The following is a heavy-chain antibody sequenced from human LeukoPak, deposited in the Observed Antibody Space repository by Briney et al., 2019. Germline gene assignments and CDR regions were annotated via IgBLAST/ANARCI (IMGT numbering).Heavy chain of an antibody. CDR2: IYTSGST. CDR3: ARGLIVPAALDWYFDL. D-gene: IGHD2-2*01. Sequence: SQTLSLTRTVSGGSISSGSYFWSWIRQPAGKGLEWIGRIYTSGSTNYNPSLKSRVTISVDTSKNQFSLKLSSVTAADTAVYYCARGLIVPAALDWYFDLWGRGTLVTVSS. CDR1: GGSISSGSYF. J-gene: IGHJ2*01. V-gene: IGHV4-61*02.